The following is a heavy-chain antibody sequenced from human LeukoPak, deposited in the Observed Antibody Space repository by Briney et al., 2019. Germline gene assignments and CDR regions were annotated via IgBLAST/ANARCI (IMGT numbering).Heavy chain of an antibody. CDR2: IIPILGIA. J-gene: IGHJ4*02. CDR1: GGTFSSYA. D-gene: IGHD1-14*01. Sequence: SVKVSCKASGGTFSSYAISWVRQAPGQGLEWMGRIIPILGIANYAQKFQGRVTMTEDTSTDTAYMELSSLRSEDTAVYYCATLAGTNYFDYWGQGTLVTVSS. V-gene: IGHV1-69*04. CDR3: ATLAGTNYFDY.